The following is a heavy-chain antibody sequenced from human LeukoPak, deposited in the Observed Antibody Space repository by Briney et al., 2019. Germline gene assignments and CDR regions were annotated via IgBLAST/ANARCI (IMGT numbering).Heavy chain of an antibody. V-gene: IGHV3-30*18. Sequence: GCLRLSCAATGFTFSRYGMHWVRQAPGKGLEWVAQISYDGSNKHYGDSVKGRFTIARENSKNTLFLQMNSLRGEDTAVYYCEKEGRRYFDYWGQGNLVTVST. CDR3: EKEGRRYFDY. CDR1: GFTFSRYG. J-gene: IGHJ4*02. CDR2: ISYDGSNK.